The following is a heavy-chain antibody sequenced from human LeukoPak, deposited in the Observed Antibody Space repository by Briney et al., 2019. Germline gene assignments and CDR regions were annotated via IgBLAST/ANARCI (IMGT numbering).Heavy chain of an antibody. CDR2: ITSDGGDT. Sequence: GGSLRLSCVASGFTFSSYAMTWGRRAPGKGLECVSHITSDGGDTNYADSVKGRFTISRDNSKSTLYLQMDSLRAEDTAVYYCAKGLSYSSGGGGDWGQGTLVTVSS. CDR3: AKGLSYSSGGGGD. CDR1: GFTFSSYA. D-gene: IGHD1-26*01. J-gene: IGHJ4*02. V-gene: IGHV3-23*01.